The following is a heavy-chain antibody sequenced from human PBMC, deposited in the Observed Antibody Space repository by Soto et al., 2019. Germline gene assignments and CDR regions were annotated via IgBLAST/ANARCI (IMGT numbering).Heavy chain of an antibody. CDR3: AKGLSNGRWYAED. CDR2: ITGSGTGT. CDR1: GFTFSTCV. Sequence: EVHLLESGGGLVHPGESLRLSCGASGFTFSTCVMTWVRQAPGKGLEWVSCITGSGTGTHYDDSVKGRFTISRDNSKNTMYLQMNNLRVEDTGVYYCAKGLSNGRWYAEDWGQGTLVTVSS. D-gene: IGHD6-13*01. V-gene: IGHV3-23*01. J-gene: IGHJ4*02.